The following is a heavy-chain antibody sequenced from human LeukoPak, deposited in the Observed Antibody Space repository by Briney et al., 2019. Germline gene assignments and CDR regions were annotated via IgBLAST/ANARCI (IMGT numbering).Heavy chain of an antibody. J-gene: IGHJ5*02. Sequence: PRGSLRLSCAAPGFTVSSSPINWVRQAPRRGLEWVSVIYSGGNTFYADSVKGRFTISRHNSENTLYLQMNSLSADDTAVYYCARLMGSGWFDPWGQGTLVTVFS. CDR1: GFTVSSSP. CDR3: ARLMGSGWFDP. CDR2: IYSGGNT. V-gene: IGHV3-53*04. D-gene: IGHD1-26*01.